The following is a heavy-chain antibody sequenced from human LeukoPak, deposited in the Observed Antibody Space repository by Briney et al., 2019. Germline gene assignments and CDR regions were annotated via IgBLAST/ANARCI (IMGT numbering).Heavy chain of an antibody. CDR1: GFTFNRNA. Sequence: PGGSLRLSCAASGFTFNRNAISWVRQAPGKGLEWVSTIGGSGDKTFYAGSVKGRFTISRDNSKNMLHLQMSSLTGEDTALYYCVRRGDASSGWGGHDYWGQGALVTVSS. V-gene: IGHV3-23*01. D-gene: IGHD6-19*01. J-gene: IGHJ4*02. CDR3: VRRGDASSGWGGHDY. CDR2: IGGSGDKT.